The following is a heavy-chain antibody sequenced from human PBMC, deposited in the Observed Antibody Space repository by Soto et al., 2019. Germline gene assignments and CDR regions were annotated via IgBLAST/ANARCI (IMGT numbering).Heavy chain of an antibody. V-gene: IGHV1-69*04. CDR2: IIPILGIA. D-gene: IGHD4-17*01. CDR1: GGTFSSYT. J-gene: IGHJ6*02. Sequence: SVKVSCKASGGTFSSYTISLVRQAPGQGLEWMGRIIPILGIANYAQKFQGRVTITADKSTSTAYMELNSLRAEDTAVYYCAREASTVTTEGYYYYGMDVWGQGTTVTVSS. CDR3: AREASTVTTEGYYYYGMDV.